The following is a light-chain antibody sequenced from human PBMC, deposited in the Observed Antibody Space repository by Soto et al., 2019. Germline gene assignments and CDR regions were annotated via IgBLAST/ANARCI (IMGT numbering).Light chain of an antibody. J-gene: IGLJ2*01. V-gene: IGLV1-44*01. CDR3: AACDDSLSGVV. CDR1: SSNIGDNT. CDR2: NDN. Sequence: QSVLTQPPSASGTPGQRVAISCSGSSSNIGDNTVNWYQQLPGTAPKLLIYNDNQRPSGVPDRFSGSKSGTSASLAISGLQSEDEADFYCAACDDSLSGVVFGGGTKLTVL.